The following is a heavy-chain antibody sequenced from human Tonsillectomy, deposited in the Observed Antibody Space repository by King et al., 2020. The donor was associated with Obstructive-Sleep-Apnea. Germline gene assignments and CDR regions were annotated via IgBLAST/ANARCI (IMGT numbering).Heavy chain of an antibody. D-gene: IGHD1-14*01. CDR3: ARLPVRGPPLYYLDY. Sequence: VTLKESGPVLVKPTETLTLTCTVSGFSLSNPGMGITWIRQPPGKAPEWLGNIFSNDERAYKTSLSTRLTISRDTSKGQVVLTMTNMDPVDTATYFCARLPVRGPPLYYLDYWGQGTLVTVSS. V-gene: IGHV2-26*01. CDR2: IFSNDER. CDR1: GFSLSNPGMG. J-gene: IGHJ4*02.